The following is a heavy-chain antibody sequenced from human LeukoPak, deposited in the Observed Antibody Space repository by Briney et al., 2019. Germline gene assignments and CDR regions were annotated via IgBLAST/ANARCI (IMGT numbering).Heavy chain of an antibody. CDR1: GYTFTGYY. Sequence: ASVKDSCKASGYTFTGYYMHWVRQAPGQGLEWMGWINPKSGGTNYAQKFQDRVTMTRDTSISTAYMELTRLRSDDSAVYYCSRSIVGATPIDYWGQGTLVTVSS. D-gene: IGHD1-26*01. CDR2: INPKSGGT. CDR3: SRSIVGATPIDY. V-gene: IGHV1-2*02. J-gene: IGHJ4*02.